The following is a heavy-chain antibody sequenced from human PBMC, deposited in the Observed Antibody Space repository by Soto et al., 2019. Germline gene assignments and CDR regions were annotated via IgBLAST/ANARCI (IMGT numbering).Heavy chain of an antibody. V-gene: IGHV3-74*01. Sequence: GGSLRLSCAASGFTFSSYWMHWVRQAPGKGLVWVSRINSDGSSTSYADSVKGRFTISRDNAKNTLYLQMNSLRAEDTAVYYCARVHRRFLEWLPFDYWGQGTLVTVSS. CDR1: GFTFSSYW. D-gene: IGHD3-3*01. J-gene: IGHJ4*02. CDR2: INSDGSST. CDR3: ARVHRRFLEWLPFDY.